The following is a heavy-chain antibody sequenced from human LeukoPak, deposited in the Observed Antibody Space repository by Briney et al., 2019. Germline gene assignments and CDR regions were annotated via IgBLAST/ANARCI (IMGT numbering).Heavy chain of an antibody. D-gene: IGHD4-17*01. CDR2: IGGSGGAT. CDR3: AKSYGDYLGYFDS. J-gene: IGHJ4*02. V-gene: IGHV3-23*01. Sequence: GGSLRLSCAASGFTVSTYSMTWVRQAPGKGLEWVSVIGGSGGATEHADSVKGRFTISRDNSKNTLYLQMNSLRAEDTAVYYCAKSYGDYLGYFDSWGQGTLVTVSS. CDR1: GFTVSTYS.